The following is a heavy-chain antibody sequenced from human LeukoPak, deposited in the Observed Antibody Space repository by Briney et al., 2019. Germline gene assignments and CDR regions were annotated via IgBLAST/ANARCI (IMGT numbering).Heavy chain of an antibody. Sequence: PGGSLRLSCAASGFTFSSYSMSWVRQAPGRGLEWVSYISSSSSIIYYADSVKGRFTISRDSAKNSLYLQMNSLRAEDTAVYYCARDQYDSSGYGDYWGQGTLVTVSS. CDR2: ISSSSSII. CDR3: ARDQYDSSGYGDY. CDR1: GFTFSSYS. D-gene: IGHD3-22*01. V-gene: IGHV3-48*01. J-gene: IGHJ4*02.